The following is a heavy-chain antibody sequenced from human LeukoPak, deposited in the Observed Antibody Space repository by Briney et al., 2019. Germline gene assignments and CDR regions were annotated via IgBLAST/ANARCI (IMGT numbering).Heavy chain of an antibody. J-gene: IGHJ6*03. CDR3: AREGRQQLVLVPYYYYYMDV. CDR2: ISYDGSNK. Sequence: GGSLRLSCAASGFTFSSYAMHWVRQAPGKGLEWVAVISYDGSNKYYADSVKGRFTISRDNSKNTLYLQMNSLRAEDTAVYYCAREGRQQLVLVPYYYYYMDVWGKGHTVTISS. V-gene: IGHV3-30*04. CDR1: GFTFSSYA. D-gene: IGHD6-13*01.